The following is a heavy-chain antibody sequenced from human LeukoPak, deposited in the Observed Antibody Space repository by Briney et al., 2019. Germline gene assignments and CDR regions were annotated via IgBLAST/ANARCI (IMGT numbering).Heavy chain of an antibody. CDR1: GFIFSNVW. V-gene: IGHV3-15*01. J-gene: IGHJ4*02. D-gene: IGHD6-19*01. CDR3: TTYVAVAGTRHFDS. Sequence: GGSLRLSCAASGFIFSNVWMSWVRQAPGKGLEWIGRIRSKTDGGTTDYAAPVKDRITISRDDSKNTLFLQINSLKSEDTAVYYCTTYVAVAGTRHFDSWGQGALVTVS. CDR2: IRSKTDGGTT.